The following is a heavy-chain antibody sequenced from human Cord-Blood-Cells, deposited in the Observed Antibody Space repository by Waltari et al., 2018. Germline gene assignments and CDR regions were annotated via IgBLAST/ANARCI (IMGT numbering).Heavy chain of an antibody. V-gene: IGHV1-2*02. CDR2: INPNSGGT. CDR3: ARDLSLGDYSFDP. D-gene: IGHD3-16*01. CDR1: GYTFTGYY. Sequence: QVQLVQSGAEVKKPVASVKVSCKASGYTFTGYYITSVRQAPGQGLEWMGWINPNSGGTNYAQKFQGRVTMTRDTSISTAYMELSRLRSDDTAVYYCARDLSLGDYSFDPWGQGTLVTVSS. J-gene: IGHJ5*02.